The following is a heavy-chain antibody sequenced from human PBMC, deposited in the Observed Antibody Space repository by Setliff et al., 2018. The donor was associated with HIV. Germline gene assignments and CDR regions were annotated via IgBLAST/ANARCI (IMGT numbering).Heavy chain of an antibody. D-gene: IGHD3-3*01. CDR3: ATRPRDDFWSGFDY. Sequence: ASVKVSCKVSGYTLKELSIHWVRQAPGEGLEWMGGFDSEDGKRIYAQNFQGRVTMTEDTSTDTAYMELSSLTSDDTAVYYCATRPRDDFWSGFDYWGRGTLVTVSS. CDR1: GYTLKELS. J-gene: IGHJ4*02. V-gene: IGHV1-24*01. CDR2: FDSEDGKR.